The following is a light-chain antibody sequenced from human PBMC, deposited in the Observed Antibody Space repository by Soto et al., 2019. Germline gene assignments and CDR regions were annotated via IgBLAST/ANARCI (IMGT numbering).Light chain of an antibody. J-gene: IGKJ1*01. CDR3: LQDYTYPWT. CDR2: GAS. Sequence: AIQMTQSPSSLSASVGDRVTITCRASQAIRNDLCWYQQKPGKAPNLLIFGASNLQAGVPVRFSASGSGTNFTLTISNLQPEDFASYYCLQDYTYPWTFGQGTKVDIK. V-gene: IGKV1-6*01. CDR1: QAIRND.